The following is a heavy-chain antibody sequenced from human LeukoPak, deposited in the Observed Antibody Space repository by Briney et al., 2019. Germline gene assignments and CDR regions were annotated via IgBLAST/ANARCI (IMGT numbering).Heavy chain of an antibody. V-gene: IGHV4-61*08. CDR1: GGSVSSGAYY. D-gene: IGHD3-10*01. Sequence: TSETLSLTCTVSGGSVSSGAYYWSWIRQPPGKGLEWIGYIYYSGSTTYNPSLKTRVTLSVDTSKNQFSLRLSSVTGADTAVYFWGGFPLVWGILQFGSLGQGALVTGS. CDR2: IYYSGST. J-gene: IGHJ4*02. CDR3: GGFPLVWGILQFGS.